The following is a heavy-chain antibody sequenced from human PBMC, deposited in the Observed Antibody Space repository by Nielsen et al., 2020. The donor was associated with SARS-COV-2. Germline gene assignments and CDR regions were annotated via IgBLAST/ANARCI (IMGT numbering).Heavy chain of an antibody. CDR2: ITYDGSNK. J-gene: IGHJ4*02. V-gene: IGHV3-30*18. CDR1: GFTVSSYG. CDR3: AKGVRSGWYYFDY. Sequence: GGSLRLSCAASGFTVSSYGMHGVRQAPGKGLEWVAVITYDGSNKYYADSVKGRFTISSDNSKNTLYLQMNSLRAEDTAVYYCAKGVRSGWYYFDYWGQGTLVTVSS. D-gene: IGHD6-19*01.